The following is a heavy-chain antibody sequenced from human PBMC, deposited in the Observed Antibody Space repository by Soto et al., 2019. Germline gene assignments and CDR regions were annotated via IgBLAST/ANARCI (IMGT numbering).Heavy chain of an antibody. V-gene: IGHV3-23*01. Sequence: GGSLRLSCAASGFTFSSYAMSWVRQAPGKGLEWVSAISGSGGSTYYADSVKGRFTISRDNSKNTLYLQMNSLRAEDTAVYYWARSYYDFWSGYLDAFDIWGQGTMVTVSS. CDR3: ARSYYDFWSGYLDAFDI. CDR1: GFTFSSYA. J-gene: IGHJ3*02. D-gene: IGHD3-3*01. CDR2: ISGSGGST.